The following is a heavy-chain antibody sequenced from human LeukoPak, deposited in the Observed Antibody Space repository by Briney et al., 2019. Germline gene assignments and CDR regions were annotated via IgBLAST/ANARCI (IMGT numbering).Heavy chain of an antibody. CDR3: ARRNGANFDY. V-gene: IGHV3-64*01. J-gene: IGHJ4*02. CDR1: GFTFSTYT. CDR2: ITGDGLTT. Sequence: GGSLRLSXAASGFTFSTYTLHWVRQAPGKGLEYVSAITGDGLTTFYANSVKGRFTISRDNSKNTLYLQMGSLRPEDVAVYYCARRNGANFDYWGQGTLVTVSS. D-gene: IGHD4/OR15-4a*01.